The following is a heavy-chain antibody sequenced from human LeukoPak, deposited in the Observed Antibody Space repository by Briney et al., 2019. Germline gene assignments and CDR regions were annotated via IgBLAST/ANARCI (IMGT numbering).Heavy chain of an antibody. CDR2: IYYSGST. D-gene: IGHD6-13*01. CDR3: ARVTSWYDPIDF. CDR1: GGSISSYY. Sequence: SETLSLTCTVSGGSISSYYSSWIRQPPGKGLEWIGYIYYSGSTNYNPSLKTRVTISVDTSKNQFSLKLSSVTAADTAFYYCARVTSWYDPIDFWGPGTLVTVSS. V-gene: IGHV4-59*13. J-gene: IGHJ4*02.